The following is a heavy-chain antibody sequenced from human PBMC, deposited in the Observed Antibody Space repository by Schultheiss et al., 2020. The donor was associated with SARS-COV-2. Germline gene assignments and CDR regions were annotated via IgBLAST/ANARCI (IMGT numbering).Heavy chain of an antibody. CDR1: GFTFSGYS. V-gene: IGHV3-21*01. Sequence: GGSLRLSCAASGFTFSGYSMNWVRQAPGKGLEWVSSISSRSDYISYVDSVKGRFTISRDNAKNSLFLQMNSLTVEDTAVYYCARGSRSWHIFDIWGQGTMVTVSS. J-gene: IGHJ3*02. D-gene: IGHD1-26*01. CDR3: ARGSRSWHIFDI. CDR2: ISSRSDYI.